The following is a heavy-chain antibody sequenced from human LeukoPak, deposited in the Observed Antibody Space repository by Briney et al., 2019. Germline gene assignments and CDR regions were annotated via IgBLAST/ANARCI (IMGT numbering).Heavy chain of an antibody. CDR3: ARTMVRGVIVGVVNDY. Sequence: GASVKVSCKASGYTFTGYYMHWVRQAPGQGLEWMGWINPNSGGTNYAQKFQGRVTMTRDTSISTAYMELSSLRSDDTAVYYCARTMVRGVIVGVVNDYWGQGTLVTVSS. CDR2: INPNSGGT. J-gene: IGHJ4*02. CDR1: GYTFTGYY. V-gene: IGHV1-2*02. D-gene: IGHD3-10*01.